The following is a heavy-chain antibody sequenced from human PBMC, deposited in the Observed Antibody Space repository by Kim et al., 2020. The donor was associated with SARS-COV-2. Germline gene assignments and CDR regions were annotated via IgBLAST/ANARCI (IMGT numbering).Heavy chain of an antibody. V-gene: IGHV4-38-2*02. Sequence: SETLSLTCTVSGFSISSGYYWGWIRQPPGKGLEWIGSIYHSGSTYYNPSLRSRVTISVDTSKNQFSLRLSSVTAADTAVYYCARDGGYSYGLDYWGQGTLVTVSS. CDR3: ARDGGYSYGLDY. J-gene: IGHJ4*02. D-gene: IGHD5-18*01. CDR2: IYHSGST. CDR1: GFSISSGYY.